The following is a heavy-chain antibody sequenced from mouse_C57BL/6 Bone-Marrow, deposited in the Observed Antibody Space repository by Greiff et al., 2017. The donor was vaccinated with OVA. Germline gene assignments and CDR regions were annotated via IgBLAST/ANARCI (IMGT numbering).Heavy chain of an antibody. CDR1: GYTFTSYW. V-gene: IGHV1-72*01. Sequence: VKLQQPGAELVKPGASVKLSCKASGYTFTSYWMHWVKQRPGRGLEWIGRIDPNSGGTKYNEKFKSKATLTVDKPSSTAYMQLSSLTSEDSAVYYGARSRITTVVEEGDYWGQGTTLTVSS. CDR2: IDPNSGGT. D-gene: IGHD1-1*01. CDR3: ARSRITTVVEEGDY. J-gene: IGHJ2*01.